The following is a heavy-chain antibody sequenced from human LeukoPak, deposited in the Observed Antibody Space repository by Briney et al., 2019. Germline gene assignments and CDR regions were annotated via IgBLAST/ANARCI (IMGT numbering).Heavy chain of an antibody. D-gene: IGHD4-17*01. J-gene: IGHJ4*02. V-gene: IGHV3-53*01. CDR2: IYSGGST. CDR3: ARLSTVTTSFDY. CDR1: GFTVSTND. Sequence: PGGSLRLSCAASGFTVSTNDMSWVRQAPGKGLEWVSVIYSGGSTHYADSVKGRFTISRDNSKNTLYLQMNTLKAADTAVYYCARLSTVTTSFDYWGQGTLVTVSS.